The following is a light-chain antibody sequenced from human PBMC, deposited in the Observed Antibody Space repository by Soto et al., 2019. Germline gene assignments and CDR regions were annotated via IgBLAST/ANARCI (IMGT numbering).Light chain of an antibody. J-gene: IGLJ3*02. CDR3: SSYTNINTWV. CDR2: EVS. Sequence: QSVLTQPASVSGSPGQSITISCTGTSSDVGAYKYVSWYQQHQGKAPKLIIYEVSNRPSRISDRCSGSKSGNTASLTISGLQAEDEADYYCSSYTNINTWVFGGGTKLTVL. V-gene: IGLV2-14*01. CDR1: SSDVGAYKY.